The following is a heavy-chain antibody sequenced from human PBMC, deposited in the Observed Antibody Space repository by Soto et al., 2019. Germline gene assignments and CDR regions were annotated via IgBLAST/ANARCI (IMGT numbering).Heavy chain of an antibody. V-gene: IGHV4-61*01. J-gene: IGHJ5*02. CDR3: GRRNSGGNWFDP. CDR2: ISYSGNT. Sequence: SETLSLTCTVSGGSVTSGTYFWNWVRQPPGKGLEWIGYISYSGNTDYNPSLKSRATISVDTSKTQFSLKLTSLTAADTAVYYCGRRNSGGNWFDPWGPGTLVTVSA. CDR1: GGSVTSGTYF. D-gene: IGHD4-17*01.